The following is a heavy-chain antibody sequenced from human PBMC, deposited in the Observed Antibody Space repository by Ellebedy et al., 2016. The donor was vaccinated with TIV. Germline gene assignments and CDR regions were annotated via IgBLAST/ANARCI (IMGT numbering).Heavy chain of an antibody. CDR1: GFTFSNYA. CDR3: ARDPVGVGPAFDV. V-gene: IGHV3-23*01. J-gene: IGHJ3*01. D-gene: IGHD4-23*01. CDR2: INGRGGAP. Sequence: GESLKISCAASGFTFSNYAMTWVRQAPGKDLDWVSGINGRGGAPYYADSVKGRFTISRDNSKNTLFLQMNSLRAEDAAIYFCARDPVGVGPAFDVWGQGTMVTVSS.